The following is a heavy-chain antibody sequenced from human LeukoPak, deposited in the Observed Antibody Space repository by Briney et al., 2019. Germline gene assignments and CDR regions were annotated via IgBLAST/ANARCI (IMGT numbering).Heavy chain of an antibody. CDR1: GGTFSSYA. CDR2: IIPIFGTA. J-gene: IGHJ5*02. Sequence: SVKVSCKASGGTFSSYAISWVRQAPGQGLEWMGGIIPIFGTANYAQKFQGRVTMTTDTSISTAYMDLSSLRSDDTAVYICARDGPGYCSPTSCSDNWFDPWGQGALVTVSS. CDR3: ARDGPGYCSPTSCSDNWFDP. D-gene: IGHD2-2*01. V-gene: IGHV1-69*05.